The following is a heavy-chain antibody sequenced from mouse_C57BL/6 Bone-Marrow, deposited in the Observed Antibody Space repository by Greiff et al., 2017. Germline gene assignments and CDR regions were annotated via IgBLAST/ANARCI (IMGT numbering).Heavy chain of an antibody. V-gene: IGHV1-64*01. CDR1: GYTFTSYW. Sequence: QVQLQQPGAELVKPGASVKLSCKASGYTFTSYWMHWVKQRPGQGLEWIGMIHPNSGSTNYNAKFKSKATLTVDKSSSTAYMQLSSLTAEDSAVYYCTRGRDGYFDYWGQGTTLTVSS. D-gene: IGHD3-3*01. CDR2: IHPNSGST. CDR3: TRGRDGYFDY. J-gene: IGHJ2*01.